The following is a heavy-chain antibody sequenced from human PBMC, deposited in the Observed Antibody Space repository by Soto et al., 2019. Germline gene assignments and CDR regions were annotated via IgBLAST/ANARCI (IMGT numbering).Heavy chain of an antibody. CDR1: GGTLSGAG. J-gene: IGHJ4*02. CDR2: ISYDGSNK. Sequence: LRXCCAASGGTLSGAGMQWVGLAPGKALEWVALISYDGSNKFYADSVKGRFTISRDNSKNTLYLQMNSLRPEDTAVYYCVRRYSGTYPPRDYWAQGTLVTVSS. D-gene: IGHD1-26*01. V-gene: IGHV3-30*06. CDR3: VRRYSGTYPPRDY.